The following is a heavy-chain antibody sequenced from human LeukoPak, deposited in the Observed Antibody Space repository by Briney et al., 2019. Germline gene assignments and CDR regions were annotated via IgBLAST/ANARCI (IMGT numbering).Heavy chain of an antibody. V-gene: IGHV3-74*01. Sequence: GGSLRLSCAASGFTFSSYAMSWVRQAPGKGLMWVSRIQSDGSSTSYADSVKGRFTISRDNAKNTLYLQMNNLRAEDTAVYYCTTLYAGTMDYWGQGTLVTVSS. CDR2: IQSDGSST. CDR1: GFTFSSYA. J-gene: IGHJ4*02. CDR3: TTLYAGTMDY. D-gene: IGHD1/OR15-1a*01.